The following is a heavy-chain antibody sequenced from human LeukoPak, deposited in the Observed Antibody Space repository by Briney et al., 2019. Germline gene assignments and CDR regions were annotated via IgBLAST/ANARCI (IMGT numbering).Heavy chain of an antibody. CDR3: ARDWGDYSKRGFDP. Sequence: EASLKVSCKASGYTFTGYYMHWVRQAPGQGLEWMGRINPNSGGTNYAQKFQGRGTMTSDTSITTTSTELHKPRSDDTAVYYCARDWGDYSKRGFDPWGQGTLVTVPS. D-gene: IGHD4-11*01. CDR2: INPNSGGT. CDR1: GYTFTGYY. J-gene: IGHJ5*02. V-gene: IGHV1-2*06.